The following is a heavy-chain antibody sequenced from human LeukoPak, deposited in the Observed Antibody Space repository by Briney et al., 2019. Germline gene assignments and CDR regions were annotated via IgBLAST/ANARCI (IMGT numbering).Heavy chain of an antibody. V-gene: IGHV4-59*08. J-gene: IGHJ3*02. CDR2: VHYSGTT. D-gene: IGHD5-18*01. CDR1: GDSISTYN. CDR3: ARPGSGYTASGAFDI. Sequence: PSETLSLTCTVSGDSISTYNWSWMRQPPGKGLEWIGYVHYSGTTNYNPSLKSRVTISVDASKNQFSLKLTSLTAADTAVYYCARPGSGYTASGAFDIWGQGTMVTVSS.